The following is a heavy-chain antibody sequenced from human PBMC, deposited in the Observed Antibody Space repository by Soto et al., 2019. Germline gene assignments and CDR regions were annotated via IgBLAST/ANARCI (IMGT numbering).Heavy chain of an antibody. CDR3: ARARTFTIFGVVKWFDP. D-gene: IGHD3-3*01. J-gene: IGHJ5*02. CDR1: GASMNSYH. V-gene: IGHV4-4*07. CDR2: IHSSGST. Sequence: SETLSLTCTVSGASMNSYHWSWIRQPAGKGLEWIGHIHSSGSTNYNPSLKSRVTMSVDTSKNQFSLRLMSLTAADTAVYYCARARTFTIFGVVKWFDPWGQGTLVTVSS.